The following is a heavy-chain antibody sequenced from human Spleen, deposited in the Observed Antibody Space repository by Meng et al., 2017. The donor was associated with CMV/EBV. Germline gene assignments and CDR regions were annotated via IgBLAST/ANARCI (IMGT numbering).Heavy chain of an antibody. CDR3: AKDGYSDYDTPYYVDC. J-gene: IGHJ4*02. V-gene: IGHV3-23*01. D-gene: IGHD5-12*01. CDR2: ISGSGGST. Sequence: FTFRSYAMSWVRQAPGKGLEWVSSISGSGGSTFYADSMRGRFTISRDNSKNTLFLQMNSLRAEDRAIYYCAKDGYSDYDTPYYVDCWGQGSLVTVSS. CDR1: FTFRSYA.